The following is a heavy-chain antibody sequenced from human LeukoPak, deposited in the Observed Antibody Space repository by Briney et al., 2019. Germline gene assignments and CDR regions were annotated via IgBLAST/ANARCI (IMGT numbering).Heavy chain of an antibody. CDR3: ARDPVSGFFDY. Sequence: GGSLRLSCAASGFTFSSSAMSWVRQAPGKGLEWVSTIGGSGDNTYYADSVKGRFTFSRDNSKNTLYLQMNSLRAEDTAVYFCARDPVSGFFDYWGQGTLVTVSS. D-gene: IGHD3-10*01. V-gene: IGHV3-23*01. J-gene: IGHJ4*02. CDR2: IGGSGDNT. CDR1: GFTFSSSA.